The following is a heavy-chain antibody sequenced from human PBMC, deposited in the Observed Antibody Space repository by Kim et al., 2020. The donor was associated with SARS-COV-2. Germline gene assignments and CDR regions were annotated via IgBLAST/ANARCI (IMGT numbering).Heavy chain of an antibody. CDR3: ARDVTRRIAAAGAVSYYYYMDV. CDR1: GYTFNTYA. V-gene: IGHV7-4-1*02. CDR2: VNTHTGDP. J-gene: IGHJ6*02. D-gene: IGHD6-13*01. Sequence: ASVKVSCKASGYTFNTYAMNWVRQAPGQGLEWMGRVNTHTGDPTYAQAFTGRFVFSLDSSVNTAHLQINSLKAEDTAVYFCARDVTRRIAAAGAVSYYYYMDVWGQGTTVTVSS.